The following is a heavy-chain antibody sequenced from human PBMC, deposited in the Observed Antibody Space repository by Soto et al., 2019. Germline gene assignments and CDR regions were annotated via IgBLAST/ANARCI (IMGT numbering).Heavy chain of an antibody. J-gene: IGHJ6*02. D-gene: IGHD2-15*01. Sequence: GASVKVSCKASGYTFTSYGINWVRQAPGRGLEWMGWINPGNGNTKYSQQFQGRVIIDRDTSASTAYMELSSLRSEDTAVYYCAPLSVSLSGPYGIHVWGQGTTVTVSS. CDR3: APLSVSLSGPYGIHV. V-gene: IGHV1-3*01. CDR2: INPGNGNT. CDR1: GYTFTSYG.